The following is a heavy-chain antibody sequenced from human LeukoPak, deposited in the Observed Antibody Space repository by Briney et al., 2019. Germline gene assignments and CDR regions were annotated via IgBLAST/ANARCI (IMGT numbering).Heavy chain of an antibody. CDR2: ISTYNGNT. CDR1: GGTFSSYA. CDR3: ARAYSSSWTPGY. Sequence: GASVKVSCKASGGTFSSYAISWVRQAPGQGLEWMGWISTYNGNTNYAQKLQGRVSMTTDTSTSTAYMELRSLRSDDTAVYYCARAYSSSWTPGYWGQGTLVTVSS. D-gene: IGHD6-13*01. V-gene: IGHV1-18*01. J-gene: IGHJ4*02.